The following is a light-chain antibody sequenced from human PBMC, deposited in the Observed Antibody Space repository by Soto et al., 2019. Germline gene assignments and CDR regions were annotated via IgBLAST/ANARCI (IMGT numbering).Light chain of an antibody. CDR1: QSVSSN. V-gene: IGKV3-15*01. CDR2: GAS. Sequence: EIVMTQSPATLSVSPGERATLSCSASQSVSSNLAWYQQKPGQAPRLLIYGASTRATGIPARFSGSASGTEFTLTISSLQSEDFAVYYCEQYNNWPPFTFGPGTKVDIK. CDR3: EQYNNWPPFT. J-gene: IGKJ3*01.